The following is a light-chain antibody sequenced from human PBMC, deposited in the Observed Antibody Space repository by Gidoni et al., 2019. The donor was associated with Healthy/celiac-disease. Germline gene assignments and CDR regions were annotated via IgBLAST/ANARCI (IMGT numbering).Light chain of an antibody. CDR1: NSGSKS. J-gene: IGLJ3*02. Sequence: SHVPTQPPPLSVAPGQTARVTCGGSNSGSKSVHWYQQKPGQAPVLVVYDDSDRPSGIPERFSGSNSGNTATLTISRVEAGDEADYYCQVWDSSSGFGGGTKLTVL. V-gene: IGLV3-21*02. CDR3: QVWDSSSG. CDR2: DDS.